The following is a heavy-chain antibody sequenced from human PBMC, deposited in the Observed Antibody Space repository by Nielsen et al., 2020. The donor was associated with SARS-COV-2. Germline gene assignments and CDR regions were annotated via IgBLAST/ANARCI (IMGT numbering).Heavy chain of an antibody. Sequence: ASVKVSCKASGYTFTSYGISWVRQAPGQGLEWMGWISAYNGNTNYAQKFQGRVTITADKSTSTAYMELSSLRSEDTAVYYCARERIVATITSRDFDYWGQGTLVTVSS. J-gene: IGHJ4*02. D-gene: IGHD5-12*01. CDR2: ISAYNGNT. CDR1: GYTFTSYG. CDR3: ARERIVATITSRDFDY. V-gene: IGHV1-18*04.